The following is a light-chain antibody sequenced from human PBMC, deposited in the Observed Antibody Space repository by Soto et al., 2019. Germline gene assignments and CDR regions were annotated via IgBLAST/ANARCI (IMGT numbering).Light chain of an antibody. V-gene: IGKV3-15*01. J-gene: IGKJ5*01. CDR3: QQYYTWPS. Sequence: EILMTQSPATVSVSPGERASLSCRASQSVSPNVAWYQQRPGQAPRLLIYGASTRATGISGRFSGSGSGTEFTLTISSLESEDFAVYYCQQYYTWPSFGQGTRLEIK. CDR2: GAS. CDR1: QSVSPN.